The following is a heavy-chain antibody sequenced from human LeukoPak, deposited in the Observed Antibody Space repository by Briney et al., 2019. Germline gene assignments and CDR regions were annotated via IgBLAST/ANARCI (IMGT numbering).Heavy chain of an antibody. CDR1: GFTFSSYA. CDR3: AKKRGYSYGDPFDY. Sequence: GGSLRLSCAASGFTFSSYAMHWVRQAPGKGLEWVAIISYDGSNKYYADSAKGRFTISRDNSKNTLYLQMNSLRAEDTAVYYCAKKRGYSYGDPFDYWGQGTLVTVSS. J-gene: IGHJ4*02. D-gene: IGHD5-18*01. V-gene: IGHV3-30*18. CDR2: ISYDGSNK.